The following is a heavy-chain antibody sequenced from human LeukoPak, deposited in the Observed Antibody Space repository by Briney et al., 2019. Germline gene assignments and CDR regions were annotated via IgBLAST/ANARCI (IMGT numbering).Heavy chain of an antibody. D-gene: IGHD6-6*01. V-gene: IGHV4-59*01. CDR1: GGSISSYY. Sequence: SETLSLTCTVSGGSISSYYWSWIRQPPGKGLEWIGYIYYSGSTNYNPSLKSRVTISVDTSKNQFSLKLSSVTAADTAVYYCARWGQLVFDYWGQGTLVTVSS. CDR2: IYYSGST. J-gene: IGHJ4*02. CDR3: ARWGQLVFDY.